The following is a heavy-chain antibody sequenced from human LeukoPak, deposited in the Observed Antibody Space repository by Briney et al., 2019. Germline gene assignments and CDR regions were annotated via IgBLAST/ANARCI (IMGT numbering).Heavy chain of an antibody. V-gene: IGHV1-2*02. CDR2: INPNSGGT. CDR3: ARPIDGGVSFDI. J-gene: IGHJ3*02. CDR1: GYTFTGYY. D-gene: IGHD2-8*02. Sequence: ASVKVSCKASGYTFTGYYLHWVRQAPGQGLEWMGWINPNSGGTNYAQKFQGRVTMTRDTSISTAYMELSRLRSDDTAVYYCARPIDGGVSFDIWGQGTMVTVSS.